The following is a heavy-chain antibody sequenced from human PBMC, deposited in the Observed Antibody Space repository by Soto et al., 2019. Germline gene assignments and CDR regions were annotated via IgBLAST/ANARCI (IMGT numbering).Heavy chain of an antibody. D-gene: IGHD6-13*01. CDR2: IYYTGST. J-gene: IGHJ4*02. CDR1: GDSINNYY. CDR3: AKYRRTEAEGFTLDY. V-gene: IGHV4-59*01. Sequence: PSETLSLTCTVSGDSINNYYWSWIRQPPGKRLEWIGYIYYTGSTTYNPCLESRVTMSVDTSKNQFSLKLSSVNAADTAVYYCAKYRRTEAEGFTLDYWGRGTLVTVSS.